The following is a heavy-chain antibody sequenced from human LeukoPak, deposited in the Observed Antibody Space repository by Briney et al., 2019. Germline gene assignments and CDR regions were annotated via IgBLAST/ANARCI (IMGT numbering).Heavy chain of an antibody. D-gene: IGHD6-13*01. CDR1: GGSISSYY. J-gene: IGHJ4*02. CDR2: IYYSGST. V-gene: IGHV4-59*01. Sequence: SETLSLTCTVSGGSISSYYWSWIRQPPGKGLEWIGYIYYSGSTNYNPSLKSRVAISVDTSKNQFSLKLSSVTAADTAVYYCARSGSAAAGTFDYWGQGTLVTVSS. CDR3: ARSGSAAAGTFDY.